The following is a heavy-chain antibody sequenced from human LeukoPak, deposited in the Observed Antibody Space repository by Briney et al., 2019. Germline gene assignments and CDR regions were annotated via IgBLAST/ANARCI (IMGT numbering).Heavy chain of an antibody. D-gene: IGHD5-18*01. CDR3: ARGFSTLCYDY. J-gene: IGHJ4*02. V-gene: IGHV3-9*01. Sequence: PGGSLRLSCAASGFTFDDYAMHWVRQAPGKGLEWVSGISWNSGSIGYADSVKGRFTVSRDNAKNSLYLQMNSLRAEDTAVYYCARGFSTLCYDYWGQGTLVTVSS. CDR2: ISWNSGSI. CDR1: GFTFDDYA.